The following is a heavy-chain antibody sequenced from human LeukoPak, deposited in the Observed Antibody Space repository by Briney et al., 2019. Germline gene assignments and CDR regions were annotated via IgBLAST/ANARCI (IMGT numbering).Heavy chain of an antibody. V-gene: IGHV3-7*01. Sequence: GGSLRLSCAASGFTFSSYWMTWVRQAPGKGLEWVANIKQDGSEKYYVDSVKGRFTISRDTSKNTLFLQMNSLRAEDTAVYYCAKDGLWFGDLTYFDYWGQGTLVTVSS. CDR2: IKQDGSEK. J-gene: IGHJ4*02. CDR3: AKDGLWFGDLTYFDY. D-gene: IGHD3-10*01. CDR1: GFTFSSYW.